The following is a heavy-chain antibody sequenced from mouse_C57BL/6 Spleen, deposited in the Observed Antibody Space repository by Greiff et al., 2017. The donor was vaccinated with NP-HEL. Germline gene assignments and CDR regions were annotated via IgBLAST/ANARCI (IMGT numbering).Heavy chain of an antibody. CDR1: GYTFTSYW. CDR3: ARRRDSWFAY. J-gene: IGHJ3*01. CDR2: IDPSDSYT. D-gene: IGHD2-12*01. Sequence: QVQLKQPGAELVMPGASVKLSCKASGYTFTSYWMHWVKQRPGQGLEWIGEIDPSDSYTNYNQKFKGKSTLTVDKSSSTAYMQLSSLTSEDSAVYYCARRRDSWFAYWGQGTLVTVSA. V-gene: IGHV1-69*01.